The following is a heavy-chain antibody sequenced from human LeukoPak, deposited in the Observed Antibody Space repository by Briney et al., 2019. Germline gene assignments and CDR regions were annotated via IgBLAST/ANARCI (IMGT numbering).Heavy chain of an antibody. CDR2: IRYDGSNK. J-gene: IGHJ6*03. CDR1: GFTFSSYG. Sequence: GGSLRLSCAASGFTFSSYGMHWVRQAPGKGLEWVAFIRYDGSNKYYADSVKGRFTISRDNSKNSLYLQMNSLRAEDTAVYYCARVCSKSAVPAALLYYYYYYYMDVWGKGTTVTISS. CDR3: ARVCSKSAVPAALLYYYYYYYMDV. D-gene: IGHD2-2*01. V-gene: IGHV3-30*02.